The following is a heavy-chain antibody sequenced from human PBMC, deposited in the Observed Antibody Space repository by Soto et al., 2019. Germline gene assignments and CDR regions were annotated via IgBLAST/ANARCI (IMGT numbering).Heavy chain of an antibody. V-gene: IGHV5-51*01. CDR1: GYRFSNYW. CDR2: IYPDDSDT. Sequence: GESLKISCKGSGYRFSNYWIGWVRQRTGKGLEWMGVIYPDDSDTRYSPSFQGQVTISADKSISTAYLQWSSLKASDTALYYCATTDVVSTVDDGRDAFDIWRQGTMVTVSS. J-gene: IGHJ3*02. D-gene: IGHD2-15*01. CDR3: ATTDVVSTVDDGRDAFDI.